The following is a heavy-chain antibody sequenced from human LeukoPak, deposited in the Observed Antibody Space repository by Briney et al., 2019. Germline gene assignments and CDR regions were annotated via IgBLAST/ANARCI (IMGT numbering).Heavy chain of an antibody. J-gene: IGHJ4*02. D-gene: IGHD5-12*01. Sequence: GGSLRLSCVASGFTFNSYAMSWVRQAPGKGLEWVSGISGSGGSTNYADSVKGRFTISRDNSKSTLYLQLNSLRPEDTAVYYCARDQLAYSGYDTLFDYWGQGTLVTVSS. CDR3: ARDQLAYSGYDTLFDY. V-gene: IGHV3-23*01. CDR2: ISGSGGST. CDR1: GFTFNSYA.